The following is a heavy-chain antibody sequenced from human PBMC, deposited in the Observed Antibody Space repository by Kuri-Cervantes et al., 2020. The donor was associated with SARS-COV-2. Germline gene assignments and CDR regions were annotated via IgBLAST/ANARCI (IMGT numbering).Heavy chain of an antibody. CDR2: ISYDGSNK. V-gene: IGHV3-30*03. D-gene: IGHD3-22*01. CDR1: GFIFSSYG. Sequence: GGSLRLSCAASGFIFSSYGMHWVRQAPGKGLEWVAVISYDGSNKYYADSVKGRFTISRDNAKNSLYLQMNSLRAEDTAVYYCARGFYYDSSGPAGGVDYMDVWGKGTTVTVSS. J-gene: IGHJ6*03. CDR3: ARGFYYDSSGPAGGVDYMDV.